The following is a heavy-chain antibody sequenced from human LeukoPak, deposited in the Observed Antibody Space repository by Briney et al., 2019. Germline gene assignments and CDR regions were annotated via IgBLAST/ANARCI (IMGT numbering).Heavy chain of an antibody. J-gene: IGHJ4*02. D-gene: IGHD5-18*01. CDR1: GDSVSSKSAA. CDR2: TYYKSKWYN. CDR3: ASDNGYSYGDYFDY. V-gene: IGHV6-1*01. Sequence: SQTLSLTCAISGDSVSSKSAAWNWIRQSPSRGLEWLGRTYYKSKWYNDYAVSVKSRITINPDTSKNQFSLQLNSVTPEDTAVYYCASDNGYSYGDYFDYWGQGTLVTVSS.